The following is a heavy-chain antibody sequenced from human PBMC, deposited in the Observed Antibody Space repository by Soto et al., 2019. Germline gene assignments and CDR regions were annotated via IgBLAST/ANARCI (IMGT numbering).Heavy chain of an antibody. Sequence: SVKVSCKASGGTFSSYAISWVRQAPGQGLEWMGGIIPIFGTANYAQKFQGRVTITADESTSTAYMELSSLGSEDTAVYYCARVSDIVVVVAATPYYYYGMDVWGQGTTVTVSS. J-gene: IGHJ6*02. CDR3: ARVSDIVVVVAATPYYYYGMDV. V-gene: IGHV1-69*13. D-gene: IGHD2-15*01. CDR1: GGTFSSYA. CDR2: IIPIFGTA.